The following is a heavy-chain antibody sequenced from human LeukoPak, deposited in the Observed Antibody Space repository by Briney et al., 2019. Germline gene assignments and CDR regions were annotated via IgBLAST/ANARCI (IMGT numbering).Heavy chain of an antibody. V-gene: IGHV3-53*01. J-gene: IGHJ4*02. Sequence: GGSLRLSCAASGFTVSNMYMTWVRQAPGKGLEWVSLIYGDGRTSYADSVKGRCTISRDNSKNTLDLQVNSLRVEDTAVYYCARDTYYDILTGYYHKSINDYWGQGTLVTVSS. D-gene: IGHD3-9*01. CDR1: GFTVSNMY. CDR3: ARDTYYDILTGYYHKSINDY. CDR2: IYGDGRT.